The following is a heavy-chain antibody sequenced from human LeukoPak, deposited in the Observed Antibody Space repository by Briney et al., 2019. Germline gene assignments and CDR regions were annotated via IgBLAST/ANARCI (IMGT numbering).Heavy chain of an antibody. CDR1: GFTFSNYV. CDR3: AKNGEVVPAAMIDY. D-gene: IGHD2-2*01. CDR2: ISSDERT. J-gene: IGHJ4*02. Sequence: GGSLRLSCAASGFTFSNYVMNWVRQAPGKGLEWVSTISSDERTWYADSVKGRFTISRDNSKHTLYLQMNSLRAEDTAVYYCAKNGEVVPAAMIDYWGQGTLVTVSS. V-gene: IGHV3-23*01.